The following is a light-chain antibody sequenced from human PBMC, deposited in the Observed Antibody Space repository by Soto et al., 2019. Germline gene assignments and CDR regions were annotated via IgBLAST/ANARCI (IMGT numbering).Light chain of an antibody. CDR1: SSNIGAGYD. Sequence: QSVLTQPPSVSGAPGQRVTISCTGSSSNIGAGYDVHWYQQLPGRAPKLLIYGNTNRPSGVPDRFSGSKSGTSASLAITGLQAEYEADYYCLSFDSSLSVVVGGGTQLTVL. CDR3: LSFDSSLSVV. CDR2: GNT. V-gene: IGLV1-40*01. J-gene: IGLJ2*01.